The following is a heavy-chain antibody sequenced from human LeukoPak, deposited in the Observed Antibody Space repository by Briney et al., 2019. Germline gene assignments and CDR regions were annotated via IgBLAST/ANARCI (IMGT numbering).Heavy chain of an antibody. J-gene: IGHJ5*02. CDR3: AKDHRRNSKSFWFDP. CDR1: GFTFSSYS. CDR2: ISSSSSYI. D-gene: IGHD4-11*01. V-gene: IGHV3-21*01. Sequence: GGSLRLSCAASGFTFSSYSMNWVRQAPGKGLEWVSSISSSSSYIYYADSVKGRFAISRDKSKNTLYRQMNSLRAEDTSVYYCAKDHRRNSKSFWFDPWGQGTLVTVSS.